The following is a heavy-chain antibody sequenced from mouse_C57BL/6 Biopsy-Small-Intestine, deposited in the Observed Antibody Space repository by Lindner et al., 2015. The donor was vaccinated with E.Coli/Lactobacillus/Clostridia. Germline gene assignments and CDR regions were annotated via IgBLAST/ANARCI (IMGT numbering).Heavy chain of an antibody. V-gene: IGHV1S61*01. Sequence: SVKVSCKASGFTFTSYYIHWVRQAPGQGLEWMGIINPSGGSATYAQKFQGRVTMTRDPSTSTVYMELRSLRSDDTAVYYCARVWWQWLPPNYYYYYGMDVWGQGTTVTVSS. CDR3: ARVWWQWLPPNYYYYYGMDV. J-gene: IGHJ1*01. CDR2: INPSGGSA. CDR1: GFTFTSYY. D-gene: IGHD1-1*01.